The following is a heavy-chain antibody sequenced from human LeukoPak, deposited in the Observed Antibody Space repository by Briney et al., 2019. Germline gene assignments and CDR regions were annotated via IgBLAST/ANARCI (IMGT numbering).Heavy chain of an antibody. CDR3: ARLPTYAFDI. CDR2: ISSSSSTI. Sequence: PGGSLRLSCAASGFTFGSYSMNWVRQAPGKGLEWVSYISSSSSTIYYADSVKGRFTISRDNAKNSLYLQMNSLRAEDTAVYYCARLPTYAFDIWGQGTMVTVSS. CDR1: GFTFGSYS. V-gene: IGHV3-48*04. J-gene: IGHJ3*02. D-gene: IGHD2-2*01.